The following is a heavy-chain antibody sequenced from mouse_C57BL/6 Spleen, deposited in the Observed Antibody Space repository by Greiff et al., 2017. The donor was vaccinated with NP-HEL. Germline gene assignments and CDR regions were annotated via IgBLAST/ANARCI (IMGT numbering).Heavy chain of an antibody. CDR1: GYSITSGYY. V-gene: IGHV3-6*01. D-gene: IGHD2-5*01. CDR2: ISYDGSN. J-gene: IGHJ3*01. Sequence: EVQLQESGPGLVKPSQSLSLTCSVTGYSITSGYYWNWIRQFPGNKLEWMGYISYDGSNNYNPSLKNRISITRDTSKNQFFLKLNSVTTEDTATYYCAREGTGSYYSNYDWFAYWGQGTLVTVSA. CDR3: AREGTGSYYSNYDWFAY.